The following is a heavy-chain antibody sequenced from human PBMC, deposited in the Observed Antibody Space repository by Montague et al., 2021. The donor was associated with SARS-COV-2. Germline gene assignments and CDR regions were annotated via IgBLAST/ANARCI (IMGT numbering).Heavy chain of an antibody. CDR3: ARGGTYHYGIDV. Sequence: SETLSLTCAVSDGSISSPNWWNWVRRPPGKGLEWIGEIYYTGNTNYNPSLKSRVTIFIDKSKNHFSLQLSSVTAADTAVYYCARGGTYHYGIDVWGQGTTVAVSS. J-gene: IGHJ6*02. CDR2: IYYTGNT. V-gene: IGHV4-4*02. D-gene: IGHD3-16*01. CDR1: DGSISSPNW.